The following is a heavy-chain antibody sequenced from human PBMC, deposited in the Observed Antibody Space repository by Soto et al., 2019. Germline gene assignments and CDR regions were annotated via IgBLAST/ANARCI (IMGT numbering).Heavy chain of an antibody. Sequence: PGGSLRLSCAASGFTFSTYSMHWVRQAPGKGLEWVALISYDGTNKYYADSVKGRFTISRDNSKNTLYLQMNSLRAEDTAVYYFSRVVTMLVVVPNYCGQGTLVIVSS. CDR2: ISYDGTNK. V-gene: IGHV3-30-3*01. J-gene: IGHJ4*02. CDR1: GFTFSTYS. CDR3: SRVVTMLVVVPNY. D-gene: IGHD3-22*01.